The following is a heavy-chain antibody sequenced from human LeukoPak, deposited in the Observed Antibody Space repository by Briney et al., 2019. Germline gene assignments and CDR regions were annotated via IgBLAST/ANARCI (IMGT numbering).Heavy chain of an antibody. CDR3: VEGLVGQTFGY. J-gene: IGHJ4*02. V-gene: IGHV3-30*18. D-gene: IGHD1-26*01. CDR2: ISHDASDE. Sequence: GGSLRLSCTASGFSFSGYGMHWVRQAPGKGLEWLAVISHDASDEYYADSVKGRFTISRDNAKNMIYLQMISLRAEDNGVYYWVEGLVGQTFGYWGQGTRVTVST. CDR1: GFSFSGYG.